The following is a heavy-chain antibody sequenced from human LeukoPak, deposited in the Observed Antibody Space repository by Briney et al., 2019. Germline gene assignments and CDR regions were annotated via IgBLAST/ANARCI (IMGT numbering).Heavy chain of an antibody. CDR2: IYSSGST. CDR3: ARVGDEYSGYDRWFDL. D-gene: IGHD5-12*01. V-gene: IGHV4-4*07. J-gene: IGHJ5*02. Sequence: SETLSLTCTVSGGSISSYYWSWIRQPAGKGLEWIGRIYSSGSTSSNPSLKSRVTMSVDTSKNHFSLKLSSVTAADTAVYYCARVGDEYSGYDRWFDLWGQGTLVTVSS. CDR1: GGSISSYY.